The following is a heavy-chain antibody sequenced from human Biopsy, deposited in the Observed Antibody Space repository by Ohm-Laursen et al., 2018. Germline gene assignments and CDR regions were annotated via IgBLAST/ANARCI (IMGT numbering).Heavy chain of an antibody. Sequence: VSSVKVSCKAFGYTFITYYVNWARQAPGQGLEWMGKINPSGGSTSYAQKFQGRVTMTRDTSTTTVYMELSSLRSEDTAVYYCARDRIGGRGDPPDHWGQGTLVTVSS. CDR2: INPSGGST. CDR1: GYTFITYY. V-gene: IGHV1-46*01. J-gene: IGHJ4*02. CDR3: ARDRIGGRGDPPDH. D-gene: IGHD3-10*01.